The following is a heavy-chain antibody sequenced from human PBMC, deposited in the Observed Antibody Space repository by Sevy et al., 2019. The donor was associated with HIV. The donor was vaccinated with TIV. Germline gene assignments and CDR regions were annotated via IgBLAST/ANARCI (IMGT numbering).Heavy chain of an antibody. CDR1: GFTFDDYA. J-gene: IGHJ5*02. V-gene: IGHV3-9*01. Sequence: GGSLRLSCAASGFTFDDYAMHWVRQAPGKGLEWVSGISWKSGSIGYADSVKGRFTISRDNAKNSLYLQMNSQRADDTALYYCAKEVYGGIAAAGTGEFDPWGQGTLVTVSS. CDR2: ISWKSGSI. CDR3: AKEVYGGIAAAGTGEFDP. D-gene: IGHD6-13*01.